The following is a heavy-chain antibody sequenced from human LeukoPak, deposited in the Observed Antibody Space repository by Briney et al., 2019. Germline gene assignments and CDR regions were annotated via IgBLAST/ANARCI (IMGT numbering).Heavy chain of an antibody. CDR1: GYTFTSYD. J-gene: IGHJ4*02. V-gene: IGHV1-8*03. D-gene: IGHD3-22*01. Sequence: ASVKVSCKASGYTFTSYDINWVRQATGQGLEWMGWMNPNSGNTGYAQKFQGRVTITRNTSISTAYMELSSLRSEDTAVYYCARAQYYYDSSGYTLGYWGQGTLVTVSS. CDR3: ARAQYYYDSSGYTLGY. CDR2: MNPNSGNT.